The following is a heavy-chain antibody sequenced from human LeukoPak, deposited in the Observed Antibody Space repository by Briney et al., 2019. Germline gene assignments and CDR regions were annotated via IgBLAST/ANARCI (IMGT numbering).Heavy chain of an antibody. J-gene: IGHJ4*02. CDR3: AKGKLRSYYFDY. D-gene: IGHD4-17*01. CDR2: ISGSGGST. V-gene: IGHV3-23*01. Sequence: GGSLRLSCAASGFTFSSYAMSWVRQAPGKGLEWVSGISGSGGSTYYAESVKGRFTISRDNSKNTLYLQMNSLRAEDTAVYYCAKGKLRSYYFDYWGQGTLVTVSS. CDR1: GFTFSSYA.